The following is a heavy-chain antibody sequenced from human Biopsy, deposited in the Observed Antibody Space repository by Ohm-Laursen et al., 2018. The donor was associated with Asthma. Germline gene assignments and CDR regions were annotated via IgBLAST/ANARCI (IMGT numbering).Heavy chain of an antibody. Sequence: SVKVSCKSLGGTFNTYVIGWVRQAPGQWLEWMGWLNSVVGTTTYPQKFQDRVTITADDSTSTVYMELSSLRSEDTAVYYCARKAGSCISRTCYSLDFWGQGTLVTVSS. V-gene: IGHV1-69*13. CDR2: LNSVVGTT. J-gene: IGHJ4*02. CDR1: GGTFNTYV. CDR3: ARKAGSCISRTCYSLDF. D-gene: IGHD2-15*01.